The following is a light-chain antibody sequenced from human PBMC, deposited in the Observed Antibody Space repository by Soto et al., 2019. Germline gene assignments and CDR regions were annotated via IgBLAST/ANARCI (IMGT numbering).Light chain of an antibody. CDR2: DAS. CDR1: QSVSSTY. CDR3: QQYNNWPPLT. Sequence: EIVLTQSPGTLSLSPGERATLSCRASQSVSSTYLAWYQQKPGQAPRLLIYDASNRATGIPARFSGSGSETKFTLTISSLQSEDFAVYYCQQYNNWPPLTFGGGTKVDI. V-gene: IGKV3D-15*01. J-gene: IGKJ4*01.